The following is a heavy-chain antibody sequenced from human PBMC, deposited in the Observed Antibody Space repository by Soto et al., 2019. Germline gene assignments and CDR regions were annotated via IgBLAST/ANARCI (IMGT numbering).Heavy chain of an antibody. D-gene: IGHD2-15*01. V-gene: IGHV4-39*01. CDR3: ARHKRGSDWSDP. CDR2: MFYSGAT. J-gene: IGHJ5*02. CDR1: CGSISDISYC. Sequence: SETVSLTCTVSCGSISDISYCCGWIREPPGKGLEWIGCMFYSGATYYNPSLRNRVTLSVDTSNNEFSLKMVAVTAPDTAAYYCARHKRGSDWSDPWGQGTLGTVS.